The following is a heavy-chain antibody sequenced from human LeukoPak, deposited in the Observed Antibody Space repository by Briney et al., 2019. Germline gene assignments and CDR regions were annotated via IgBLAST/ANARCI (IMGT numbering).Heavy chain of an antibody. CDR3: ARDGSGWNYYYYYYMDV. CDR2: ISSSSSCI. D-gene: IGHD6-19*01. Sequence: PGGSLRLSCAASGFTFSSYSMNWVRQAPGKGLEWVSSISSSSSCIYYADSVKGRFTISRDNAKNSLYLQMNSLRAEDTAVYYCARDGSGWNYYYYYYMDVWGKGTTVTVSS. CDR1: GFTFSSYS. V-gene: IGHV3-21*01. J-gene: IGHJ6*03.